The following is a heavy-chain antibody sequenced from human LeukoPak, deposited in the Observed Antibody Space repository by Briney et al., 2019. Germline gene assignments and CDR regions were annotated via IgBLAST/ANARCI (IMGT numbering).Heavy chain of an antibody. CDR3: ARQDCSSTSCYGSYYYNGMDV. CDR1: GGSFSGYY. V-gene: IGHV4-34*01. CDR2: INHSGST. Sequence: PSETLSLTCAVYGGSFSGYYWSWIRQPPGKGLEWIGEINHSGSTNYNPSLKSRVTISVDTSKNQFSLKLSSVTAADTAVYYCARQDCSSTSCYGSYYYNGMDVWGQGTTVTVSS. J-gene: IGHJ6*02. D-gene: IGHD2-2*01.